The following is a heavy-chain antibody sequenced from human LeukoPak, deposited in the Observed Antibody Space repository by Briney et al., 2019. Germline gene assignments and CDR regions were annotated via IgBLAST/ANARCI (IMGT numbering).Heavy chain of an antibody. CDR2: INAGNGNT. V-gene: IGHV1-3*01. J-gene: IGHJ4*02. D-gene: IGHD6-19*01. Sequence: ASVKVSCKVSGYTLTELSMHWARQAPGQRLEWMGWINAGNGNTKYSQKFQGRVTITRDTSASTAYMELSSLRSEDTAVYYCARGVYSSGWYRYWGQGTLVTVSS. CDR3: ARGVYSSGWYRY. CDR1: GYTLTELS.